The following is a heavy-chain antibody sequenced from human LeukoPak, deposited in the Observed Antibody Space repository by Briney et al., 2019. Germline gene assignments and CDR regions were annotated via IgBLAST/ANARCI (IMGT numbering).Heavy chain of an antibody. Sequence: SETLSLTCTVSGYSISSGYFWGWIRQPPGKGLEWIGSFYHSGSTYYNPSLKSRVTISVDTSKNQFSLKLSSVTAADTAVYYCASPIAAAATDAFDIWGQGTMVTVSS. V-gene: IGHV4-38-2*02. J-gene: IGHJ3*02. CDR1: GYSISSGYF. CDR2: FYHSGST. CDR3: ASPIAAAATDAFDI. D-gene: IGHD6-13*01.